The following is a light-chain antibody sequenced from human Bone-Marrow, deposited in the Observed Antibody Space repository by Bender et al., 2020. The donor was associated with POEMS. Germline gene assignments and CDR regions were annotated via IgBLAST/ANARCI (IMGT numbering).Light chain of an antibody. CDR1: KLGDKF. CDR2: QDD. V-gene: IGLV3-1*01. J-gene: IGLJ2*01. CDR3: QSYDSNNRVI. Sequence: SYELTQPPSVSVSPGQTASISCSGDKLGDKFACWYQQKPGHSPLLVIYQDDRRPSGVPDRFSGSKSGNTASLTISGLKTEDEADYFCQSYDSNNRVIFGRGTKLTVL.